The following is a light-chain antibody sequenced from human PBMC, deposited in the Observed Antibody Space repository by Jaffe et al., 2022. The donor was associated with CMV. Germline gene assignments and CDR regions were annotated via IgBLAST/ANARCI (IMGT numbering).Light chain of an antibody. J-gene: IGLJ7*01. CDR2: LNSDGSH. Sequence: QLVLTQSPSASASLGASVKLTCTLSSGHSSYAIAWHQQQPEKGPRYLMKLNSDGSHSKGDGIPDRFSGSSSGAERYLTISSLQSEDEADYYCQTWGTVSAVFGGGTQLTVL. CDR3: QTWGTVSAV. CDR1: SGHSSYA. V-gene: IGLV4-69*01.